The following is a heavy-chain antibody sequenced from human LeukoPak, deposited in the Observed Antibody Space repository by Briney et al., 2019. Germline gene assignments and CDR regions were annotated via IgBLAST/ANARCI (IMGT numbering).Heavy chain of an antibody. CDR1: GFTFSSYW. Sequence: GGSLRLSCVASGFTFSSYWMHWVRQAPGKGLVWVSRINSDGSSTSYADSVKGRFTISRDNAKNTLYLQMNSLRAEDTAVYYCAREGGYSGYEIDYWGQGTLVTVSS. J-gene: IGHJ4*02. CDR3: AREGGYSGYEIDY. CDR2: INSDGSST. D-gene: IGHD5-12*01. V-gene: IGHV3-74*01.